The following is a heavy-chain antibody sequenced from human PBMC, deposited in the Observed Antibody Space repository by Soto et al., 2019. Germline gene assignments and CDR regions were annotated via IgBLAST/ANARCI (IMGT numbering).Heavy chain of an antibody. CDR1: GGSISSGDYY. Sequence: TSETLSLTCTVSGGSISSGDYYWSWIRQPPGKGLEWIGYIYYSGSTYYNPSLKSRVTISVDTSKNQSSLKLSSVTAADTAVYYCARYDYGGFSTDYSGQGTLVTVSS. V-gene: IGHV4-30-4*01. CDR3: ARYDYGGFSTDY. D-gene: IGHD4-17*01. CDR2: IYYSGST. J-gene: IGHJ4*02.